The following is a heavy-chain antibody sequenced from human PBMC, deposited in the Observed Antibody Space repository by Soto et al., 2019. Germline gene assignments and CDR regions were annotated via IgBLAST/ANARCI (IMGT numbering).Heavy chain of an antibody. J-gene: IGHJ6*01. D-gene: IGHD3-10*01. Sequence: QVQLVQSGAEVKKPGSSVKVSCKASGGTFSNFALISWVRQAPGQGLEWMGGIIPIDATVNYAQKFQGRITLTADESTTTAYMDLGSLSSEDTAVYYCARDLLXFGYTYGDVWGQGTTVTVSS. CDR2: IIPIDATV. V-gene: IGHV1-69*12. CDR1: GGTFSNFA. CDR3: ARDLLXFGYTYGDV.